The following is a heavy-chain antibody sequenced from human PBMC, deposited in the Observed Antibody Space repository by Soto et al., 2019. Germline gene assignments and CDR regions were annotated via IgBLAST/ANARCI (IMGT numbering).Heavy chain of an antibody. CDR2: ISYDGSNK. V-gene: IGHV3-30-3*01. D-gene: IGHD3-10*01. CDR3: ARDRGAFTVYYYGAGIVLYYYGMDG. Sequence: GEYLSLSCSASGLTFSSYAMHGVRQAPGKGLEWVAVISYDGSNKYYADSVKGRFTISRDNSKNTLYLQMNSLRAEDTAVYYCARDRGAFTVYYYGAGIVLYYYGMDGWGQGATVTVFS. CDR1: GLTFSSYA. J-gene: IGHJ6*01.